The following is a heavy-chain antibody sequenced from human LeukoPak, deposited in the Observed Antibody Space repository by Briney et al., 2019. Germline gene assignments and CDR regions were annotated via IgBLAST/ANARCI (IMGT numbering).Heavy chain of an antibody. J-gene: IGHJ4*02. CDR2: IYTSGST. CDR1: GGSISSYY. Sequence: SETLSLTCTVSGGSISSYYWSWIRQPAGKGLEWIGRIYTSGSTNYNPSLKSRVTMSVDTSKNQFSLKLSSVTAADTAVYYCARGPRTYYDFWEGGSYWGQGTLVTVSS. D-gene: IGHD3-3*01. CDR3: ARGPRTYYDFWEGGSY. V-gene: IGHV4-4*07.